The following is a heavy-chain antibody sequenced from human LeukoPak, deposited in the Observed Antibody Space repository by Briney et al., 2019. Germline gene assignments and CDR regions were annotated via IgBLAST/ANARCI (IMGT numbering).Heavy chain of an antibody. J-gene: IGHJ4*02. D-gene: IGHD1/OR15-1a*01. Sequence: ASVSVSCKVSGYTLTELSMHWVRQAPGKGREGRGGFDAEDGETIYAQKFQGRVTMTEDTSTDTAYMELSSLRSEDTAVYYCATGGCPTCITGPTGGFDYWGQGTLVTVSS. CDR2: FDAEDGET. CDR3: ATGGCPTCITGPTGGFDY. V-gene: IGHV1-24*01. CDR1: GYTLTELS.